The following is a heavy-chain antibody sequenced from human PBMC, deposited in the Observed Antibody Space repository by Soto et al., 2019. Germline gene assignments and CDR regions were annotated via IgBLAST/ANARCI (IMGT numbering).Heavy chain of an antibody. V-gene: IGHV4-34*01. CDR3: ARGGVRRGDY. J-gene: IGHJ4*02. CDR2: INHSGST. Sequence: QVQLQQWGAGLLKPSETLSLTCAVYGGSFSGYYWSWIRQPPGKGLEWIGEINHSGSTNYNPSLKSRVTISVDTSKNQFSRKLSSVTAADTAVYYCARGGVRRGDYWGQGTLVTVSS. CDR1: GGSFSGYY. D-gene: IGHD1-1*01.